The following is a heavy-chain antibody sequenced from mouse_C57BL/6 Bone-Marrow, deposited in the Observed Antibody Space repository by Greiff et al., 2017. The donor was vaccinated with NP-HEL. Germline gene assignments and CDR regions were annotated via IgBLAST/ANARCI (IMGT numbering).Heavy chain of an antibody. J-gene: IGHJ3*01. CDR1: GFNIKDDY. CDR3: TTEGNPFAY. Sequence: EVQLQQSGAELVRPGASVKLSCTASGFNIKDDYMHWVKQRPEQGLEWIGWIDPENGDTEYASKFQGKATITADTSSNTAYLQLSSLTSEDTAVYYCTTEGNPFAYWGQGTLVTVSA. V-gene: IGHV14-4*01. D-gene: IGHD2-1*01. CDR2: IDPENGDT.